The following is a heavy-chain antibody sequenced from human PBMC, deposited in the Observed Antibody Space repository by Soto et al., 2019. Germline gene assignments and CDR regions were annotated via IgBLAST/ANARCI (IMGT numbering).Heavy chain of an antibody. CDR2: FDPEDGET. J-gene: IGHJ2*01. CDR3: ATTLKDEGWYFDL. V-gene: IGHV1-24*01. Sequence: ASVKVSCKVSGYTLTELSMHWVRQAPGKGLEWMGGFDPEDGETIYAQKFQGRVTMTEDTSTDTAYMELSSLRSDDTAVYYCATTLKDEGWYFDLWGRGTLVTVSS. CDR1: GYTLTELS.